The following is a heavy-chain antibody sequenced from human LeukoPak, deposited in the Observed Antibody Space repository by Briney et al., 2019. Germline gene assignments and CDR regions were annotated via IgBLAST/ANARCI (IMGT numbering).Heavy chain of an antibody. Sequence: PGGSLRLSCAASGFTFSSYAMSWVRQAPGKGLGWVSTISGSGGSTYYADSLKGRFTLSRDNSKNTLYLQMNSLRAEDTAVYYCAKDRYSYGYRMADYWGQGTLVTVSS. V-gene: IGHV3-23*01. CDR3: AKDRYSYGYRMADY. J-gene: IGHJ4*02. CDR1: GFTFSSYA. D-gene: IGHD5-18*01. CDR2: ISGSGGST.